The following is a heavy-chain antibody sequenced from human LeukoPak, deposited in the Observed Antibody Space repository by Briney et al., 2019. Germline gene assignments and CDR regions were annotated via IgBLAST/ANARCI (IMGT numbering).Heavy chain of an antibody. CDR1: GYSISSGYY. CDR3: ARDGGY. J-gene: IGHJ4*02. CDR2: IYTSGST. V-gene: IGHV4-4*07. Sequence: PSETLSLTCAVSGYSISSGYYWGWIRQPAGKGLEWIGRIYTSGSTNYNPSLKSRVTMSVDTSKNQFSLKLSSVTAADTAVYYCARDGGYWGQGTLVTVSS. D-gene: IGHD3-16*01.